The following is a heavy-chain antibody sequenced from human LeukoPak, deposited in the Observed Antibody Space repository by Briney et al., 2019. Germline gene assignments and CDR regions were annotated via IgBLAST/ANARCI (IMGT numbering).Heavy chain of an antibody. D-gene: IGHD2-2*01. CDR1: GYTFTSYD. J-gene: IGHJ4*02. CDR3: ARGLYCSSTSCSDDY. Sequence: ASVKVSCKASGYTFTSYDINWVRQATGQGLEWMGWISAYNGNTNYAQKRQGRVTMTTDTSTSTAYMELRSLRSDDTAVYYCARGLYCSSTSCSDDYWGQGTPVTVSS. CDR2: ISAYNGNT. V-gene: IGHV1-18*01.